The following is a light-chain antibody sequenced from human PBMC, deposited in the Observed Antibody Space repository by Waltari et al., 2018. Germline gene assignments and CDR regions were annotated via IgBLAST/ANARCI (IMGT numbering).Light chain of an antibody. CDR2: AAS. Sequence: DIRLTQSPSFLSASVGDRVTITCRASQGISSYLAWYQQKPGKAPKLLIYAASTLQSGVPSRFSGSGSGTEFTLTISSLQPEDVATYYCQQLNSYPLTFGGGTKVEIK. V-gene: IGKV1-9*01. CDR3: QQLNSYPLT. CDR1: QGISSY. J-gene: IGKJ4*01.